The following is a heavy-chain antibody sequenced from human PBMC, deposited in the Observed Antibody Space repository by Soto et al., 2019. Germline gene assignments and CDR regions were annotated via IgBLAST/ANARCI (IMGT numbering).Heavy chain of an antibody. Sequence: SETLSLTCTVSGGSISSSSYYWGWIRQPPGKGLEWIGSIYYSGSTYYNPSLKSRVTISVDTSKNQFSLKLSSVTAADTAVYYCEREGIVVVPAAMFGGMDVWGQGTTVTVSS. CDR2: IYYSGST. CDR3: EREGIVVVPAAMFGGMDV. J-gene: IGHJ6*02. CDR1: GGSISSSSYY. D-gene: IGHD2-2*01. V-gene: IGHV4-39*07.